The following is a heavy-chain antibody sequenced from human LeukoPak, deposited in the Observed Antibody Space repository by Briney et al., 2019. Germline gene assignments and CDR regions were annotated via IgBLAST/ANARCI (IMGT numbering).Heavy chain of an antibody. J-gene: IGHJ4*02. V-gene: IGHV3-7*01. Sequence: GGSLRLSCAASGFTFSSYWMSWVRQAPGKGLEWVANIKQDGSEKYYVDSVKGRFTISRDNAKNSLYLQMNSLRAEDTAVYYCAKDPAEVVVAATPDYWGQGTLVTVSS. D-gene: IGHD2-15*01. CDR3: AKDPAEVVVAATPDY. CDR1: GFTFSSYW. CDR2: IKQDGSEK.